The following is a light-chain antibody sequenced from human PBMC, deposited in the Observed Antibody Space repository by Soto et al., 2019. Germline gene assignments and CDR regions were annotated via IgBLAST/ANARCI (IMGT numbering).Light chain of an antibody. CDR1: QSVSSSY. CDR2: GAS. V-gene: IGKV3-20*01. CDR3: QQYGSSPFT. J-gene: IGKJ5*01. Sequence: ENVLTQSPGTLSLSPGERATLSCRASQSVSSSYLAWYQQKPGQAPRVLIYGASSRATGIPDRFSGSGSGTDFTLTISRLEPEDFAVYYCQQYGSSPFTFGQGTRLEIK.